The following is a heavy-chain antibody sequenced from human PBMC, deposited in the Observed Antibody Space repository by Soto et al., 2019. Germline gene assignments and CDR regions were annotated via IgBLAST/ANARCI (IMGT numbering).Heavy chain of an antibody. V-gene: IGHV4-30-2*01. CDR3: ARQEYYYDSSGIPGNWFDP. D-gene: IGHD3-22*01. CDR1: GGSISSGDYS. Sequence: SETLSLTCAVSGGSISSGDYSWSWIRQPPGKGLEWIGYIYHSGSTYYNPSLKSRVTISVDRSKNQFSLKLSSVTAADTAVYYCARQEYYYDSSGIPGNWFDPWGQGTLVTVSS. J-gene: IGHJ5*02. CDR2: IYHSGST.